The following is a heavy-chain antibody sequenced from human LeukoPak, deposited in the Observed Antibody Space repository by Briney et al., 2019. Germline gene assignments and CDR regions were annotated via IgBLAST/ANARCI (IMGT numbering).Heavy chain of an antibody. CDR1: GYTFTSYY. V-gene: IGHV1-46*01. CDR2: INPSGGST. Sequence: ASVKVPCKASGYTFTSYYMHWVRQAPGQGLEWMGIINPSGGSTSYAQKFQGRVTMSRDTSTSTVYMELSSLRSEDTAVYYCATARDDYIWGSYRYVSWFDPWGQGTLVTVSS. CDR3: ATARDDYIWGSYRYVSWFDP. D-gene: IGHD3-16*02. J-gene: IGHJ5*02.